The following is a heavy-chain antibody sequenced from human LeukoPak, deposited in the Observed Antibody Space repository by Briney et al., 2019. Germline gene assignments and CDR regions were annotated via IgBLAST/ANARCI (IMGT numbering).Heavy chain of an antibody. J-gene: IGHJ4*02. CDR2: ISGSGGST. D-gene: IGHD6-6*01. V-gene: IGHV3-23*01. CDR3: AKDWGYSSSSSSSGLYFDY. Sequence: PGGSLRLSCAASGFTFSSYAMSWVRRASGKGLEWVSAISGSGGSTYYADSVKGRFTISRDNSKNTLYLQMNSLRAEDTAVYYCAKDWGYSSSSSSSGLYFDYWGQGTLVTVSS. CDR1: GFTFSSYA.